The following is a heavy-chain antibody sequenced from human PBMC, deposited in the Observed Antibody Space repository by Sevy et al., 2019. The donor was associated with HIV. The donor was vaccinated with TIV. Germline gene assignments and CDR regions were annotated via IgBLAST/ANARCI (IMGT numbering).Heavy chain of an antibody. Sequence: ASVKVSCKVSGYSLAGLSMHWVRQAPGKGLEWMGSFDPEDGERIYAQTLEGRVTMTEDTSADTAYMELNSLRFEDTAVYYRATTKDYYESSGCPFDYWGQGTLVTVSS. J-gene: IGHJ4*02. D-gene: IGHD3-22*01. CDR3: ATTKDYYESSGCPFDY. CDR2: FDPEDGER. CDR1: GYSLAGLS. V-gene: IGHV1-24*01.